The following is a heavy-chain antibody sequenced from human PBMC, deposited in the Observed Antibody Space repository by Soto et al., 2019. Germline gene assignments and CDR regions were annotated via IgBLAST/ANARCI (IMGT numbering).Heavy chain of an antibody. D-gene: IGHD3-3*01. CDR1: GGSISTYY. J-gene: IGHJ4*02. CDR3: ARDGSGYNFWSGPYFFDY. Sequence: SETLSLTCTVSGGSISTYYWSWIRQPPGKGLEWIGYIYYNGRTNYNPSLESRVTISLDTSKSQFSLKLSSVSAADTAVYYCARDGSGYNFWSGPYFFDYWGPGTLVTVSA. V-gene: IGHV4-59*01. CDR2: IYYNGRT.